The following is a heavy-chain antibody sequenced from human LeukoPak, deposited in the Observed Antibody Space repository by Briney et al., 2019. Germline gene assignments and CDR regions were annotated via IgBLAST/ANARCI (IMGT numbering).Heavy chain of an antibody. CDR1: GFIFSTYA. CDR2: ISYDGSNK. J-gene: IGHJ4*02. CDR3: PRDFWTPGITGISYYFDY. D-gene: IGHD1-20*01. V-gene: IGHV3-30-3*01. Sequence: PGGSLRLSCAASGFIFSTYAMHWVRQAPGKGLEWVAVISYDGSNKYYADSVKGRFTISRDNSKNTLYLQMSSLRPDDTAVYYCPRDFWTPGITGISYYFDYWGQGTLVTVSS.